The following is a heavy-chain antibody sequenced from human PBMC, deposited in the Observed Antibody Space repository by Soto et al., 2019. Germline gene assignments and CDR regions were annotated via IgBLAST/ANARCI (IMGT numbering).Heavy chain of an antibody. CDR3: ARGPRAPPPHDYGMDV. J-gene: IGHJ6*02. Sequence: PAGSLRLSCAASGFTFSSHVMNWVRQAPGKGLEWVAAISGGGGTTYYGDSVEGRFTMSRDNSKDTLYLQMNSLRADDTAVYYCARGPRAPPPHDYGMDVWGQGTTVTVSS. CDR2: ISGGGGTT. V-gene: IGHV3-23*01. CDR1: GFTFSSHV.